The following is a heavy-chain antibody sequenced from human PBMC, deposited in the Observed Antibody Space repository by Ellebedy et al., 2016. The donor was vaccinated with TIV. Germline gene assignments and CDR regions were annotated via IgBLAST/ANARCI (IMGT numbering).Heavy chain of an antibody. V-gene: IGHV5-10-1*01. D-gene: IGHD3-10*01. CDR2: IDPSDSYT. CDR1: GYSFTSYW. J-gene: IGHJ6*02. CDR3: ASSGSYQTYGMDV. Sequence: GESLKISXKGSGYSFTSYWISWVRQMPGKGLEWMGRIDPSDSYTNYSPSFQGHVTISADKSISTAYLQWSSLKASDTAMYYCASSGSYQTYGMDVWGQGTTVTVSS.